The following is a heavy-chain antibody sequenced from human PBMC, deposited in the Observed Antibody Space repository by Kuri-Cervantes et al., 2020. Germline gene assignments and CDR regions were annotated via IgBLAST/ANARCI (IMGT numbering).Heavy chain of an antibody. CDR1: GFTFSSYA. CDR3: ARDSGTVTTGSYYYYGMDV. CDR2: ISYDGSNK. D-gene: IGHD4-17*01. Sequence: GESLKISCAASGFTFSSYAMHWVRQAPGKGLEWVAVISYDGSNKYYADSVKGRFTISRDNSKNTLYLQMNSLRAEDTAVYYCARDSGTVTTGSYYYYGMDVWGQGTTVTVSS. J-gene: IGHJ6*02. V-gene: IGHV3-30-3*01.